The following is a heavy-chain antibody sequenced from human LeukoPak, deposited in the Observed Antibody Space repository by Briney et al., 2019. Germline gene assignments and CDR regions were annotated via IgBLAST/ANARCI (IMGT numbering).Heavy chain of an antibody. V-gene: IGHV1-2*02. CDR3: ARDNSCSSSSCGNSYMDV. Sequence: ASVKVSCKASGYTFTGYYIHWVRQAPGQGLEWMGWINPNSGGTNYAQKFQGRVTMTSDTSISTAYMELSGLRSGDTALYYCARDNSCSSSSCGNSYMDVWGKGTTVTVSS. D-gene: IGHD2-2*01. J-gene: IGHJ6*03. CDR1: GYTFTGYY. CDR2: INPNSGGT.